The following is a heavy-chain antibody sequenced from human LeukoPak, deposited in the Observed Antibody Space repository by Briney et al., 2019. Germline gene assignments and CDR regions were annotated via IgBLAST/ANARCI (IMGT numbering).Heavy chain of an antibody. CDR2: IYYSGST. Sequence: SETLSLTCTVSGGSISSYYWSWIRQPPGKGLEWIGYIYYSGSTNYNPSLKSRVTISVDTSKNQFSLKLISVTAADTAVYYCARGEYYYGSGSWGQGTLVTVSS. V-gene: IGHV4-59*01. CDR1: GGSISSYY. D-gene: IGHD3-10*01. J-gene: IGHJ4*02. CDR3: ARGEYYYGSGS.